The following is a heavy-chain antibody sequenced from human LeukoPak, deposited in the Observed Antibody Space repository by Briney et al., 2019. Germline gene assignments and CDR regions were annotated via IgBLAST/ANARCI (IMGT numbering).Heavy chain of an antibody. D-gene: IGHD6-13*01. V-gene: IGHV3-30*02. CDR1: GFTFSSYG. J-gene: IGHJ4*02. Sequence: GGSLGLSCAASGFTFSSYGMNWVRQAPGKGLEWVAVIWYDGSNKYYADSVKGRFTISRDNSKNTLYLQMNSLSAEDTAVYYCAKDRWGGSSSPIDYWGQGTPVTVSS. CDR2: IWYDGSNK. CDR3: AKDRWGGSSSPIDY.